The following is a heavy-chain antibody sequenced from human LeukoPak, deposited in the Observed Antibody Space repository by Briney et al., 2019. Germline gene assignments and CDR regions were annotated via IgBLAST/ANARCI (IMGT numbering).Heavy chain of an antibody. CDR2: ISSSSSSI. D-gene: IGHD2/OR15-2a*01. V-gene: IGHV3-21*05. Sequence: GGSLRLSCAASGFTFSSYSMNWVRQAPGKGLEWLSYISSSSSSIYYADSVKGRFTISRDNAKNSLYLQMNSLRAEDTAVYYCARGSVNRGLYDYWGQGTLVIVSS. CDR1: GFTFSSYS. J-gene: IGHJ4*02. CDR3: ARGSVNRGLYDY.